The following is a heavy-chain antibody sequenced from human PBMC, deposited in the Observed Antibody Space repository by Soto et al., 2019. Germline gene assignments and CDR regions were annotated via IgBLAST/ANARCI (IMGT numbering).Heavy chain of an antibody. J-gene: IGHJ6*01. CDR3: ARAKVTASTRAGYGLEV. V-gene: IGHV4-30-4*01. CDR1: GVSISSGDFY. D-gene: IGHD1-1*01. Sequence: SETLSLTCTVSGVSISSGDFYCSWIRQPPGKGLEWIGYIYYSGSTYYNQSLRSRVIISADTSKNQFSLKLSSVTAADTAVYYCARAKVTASTRAGYGLEVWGQGTTVNVS. CDR2: IYYSGST.